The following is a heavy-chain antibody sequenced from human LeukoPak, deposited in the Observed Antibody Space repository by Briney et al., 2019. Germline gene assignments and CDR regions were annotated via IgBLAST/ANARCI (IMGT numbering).Heavy chain of an antibody. Sequence: GGSLRLSCVASGFTFGSYWMTWVRQAPGQGLEWVSVISGNGGGTDYADSVKGRFTISRDNTQNTLYLQMNSLRAEDTAVYYCARGFFDWLPYNCFNSWGQGTLVTVSS. V-gene: IGHV3-23*01. CDR3: ARGFFDWLPYNCFNS. D-gene: IGHD3-9*01. J-gene: IGHJ5*01. CDR1: GFTFGSYW. CDR2: ISGNGGGT.